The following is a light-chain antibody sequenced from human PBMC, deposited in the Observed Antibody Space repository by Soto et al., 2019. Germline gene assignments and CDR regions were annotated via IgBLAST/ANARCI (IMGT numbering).Light chain of an antibody. J-gene: IGLJ2*01. Sequence: YELTQPPSVSVAPGKTARITCGGNNIGSKSVHWYQQKAGQAPILAMYYDSDRPSGIPERFSGSNSGNTATLTISTVEAGDEAGYYCQVWDIRSNHVIFGGGTTLTVL. CDR3: QVWDIRSNHVI. CDR2: YDS. CDR1: NIGSKS. V-gene: IGLV3-21*04.